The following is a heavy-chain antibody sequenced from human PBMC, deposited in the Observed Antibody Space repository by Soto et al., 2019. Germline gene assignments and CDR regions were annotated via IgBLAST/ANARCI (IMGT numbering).Heavy chain of an antibody. V-gene: IGHV4-38-2*02. J-gene: IGHJ4*01. Sequence: SETLSLTCTVSGYSIGSGSYWAWIRQPPGKGPEWIASIYHGGTTFYNPSLKSRITISVDTSNNQFSLKLTSVTAADTAVYYCARVHVMVVAGSTFDYWGHGTLVTVSS. D-gene: IGHD6-19*01. CDR3: ARVHVMVVAGSTFDY. CDR1: GYSIGSGSY. CDR2: IYHGGTT.